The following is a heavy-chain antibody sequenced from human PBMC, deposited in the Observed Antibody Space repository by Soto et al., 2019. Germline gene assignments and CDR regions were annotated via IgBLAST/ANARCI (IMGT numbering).Heavy chain of an antibody. D-gene: IGHD6-13*01. CDR3: ARGASSSWTSLDY. Sequence: ASVKVSCTASGSSFINYAIYWVRQAPGQRLEWMGRINIGDGNTKYSQRFQGRVTITRDTSASTAYMDLSSLTSDDTAVYYCARGASSSWTSLDYWGQGTLVTVSS. J-gene: IGHJ4*02. CDR1: GSSFINYA. CDR2: INIGDGNT. V-gene: IGHV1-3*04.